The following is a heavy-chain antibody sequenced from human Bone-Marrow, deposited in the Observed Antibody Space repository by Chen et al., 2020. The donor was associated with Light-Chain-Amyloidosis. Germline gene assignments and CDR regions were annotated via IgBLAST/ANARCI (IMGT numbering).Heavy chain of an antibody. CDR1: GFNFSSFG. CDR3: TRKGGYFDF. D-gene: IGHD3-22*01. V-gene: IGHV3-23*04. Sequence: EDQLVESGGGLVQPGGSLRLSCATSGFNFSSFGMRWVRQAPGKGLECVSTVSGSTGSTYYAGAVKCRFITSRDNSKSTLYLQMNILRAGDTAVYFCTRKGGYFDFWGQGSLVTVSS. J-gene: IGHJ4*02. CDR2: VSGSTGST.